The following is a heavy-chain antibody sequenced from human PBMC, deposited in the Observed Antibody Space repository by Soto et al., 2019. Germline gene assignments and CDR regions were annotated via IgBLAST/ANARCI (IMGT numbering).Heavy chain of an antibody. V-gene: IGHV1-2*04. Sequence: ASVKVSCKASGYTFTVYYMHWVRQAPGQGLEWMGWINPNSGGTNYAQKFQGWVTMTRDTSISTAYMELSRLRSDDTAVYYCARGGAVRFLEWFTGGAFDIWGQGTMVTVSS. CDR1: GYTFTVYY. CDR2: INPNSGGT. CDR3: ARGGAVRFLEWFTGGAFDI. D-gene: IGHD3-3*01. J-gene: IGHJ3*02.